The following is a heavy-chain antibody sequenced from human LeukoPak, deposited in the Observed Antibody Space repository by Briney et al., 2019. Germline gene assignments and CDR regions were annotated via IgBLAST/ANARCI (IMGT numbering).Heavy chain of an antibody. CDR1: GYTFTSYD. CDR3: ARESTSGSIDY. CDR2: MNPNSGNT. V-gene: IGHV1-8*02. Sequence: GASVKVSCKASGYTFTSYDINWVRQATGQGLEWMGWMNPNSGNTGYAQKFQGRVTMTRDTSTSTVYMELSSLRSEDTAVYYCARESTSGSIDYWGQGTLVTVSS. D-gene: IGHD1-26*01. J-gene: IGHJ4*02.